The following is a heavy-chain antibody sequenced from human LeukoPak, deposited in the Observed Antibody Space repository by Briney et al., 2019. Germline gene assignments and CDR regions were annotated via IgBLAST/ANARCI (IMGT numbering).Heavy chain of an antibody. Sequence: PGGSLRLSYAASGFTFSSYGMHWVRQAPGKGLEWVAVIWYDGSNKYYADSVKGRFTISRDNSKNTLYLQMNSLRAEDTAVYYCAKSAAASSYFDYWGQGTLVTVSS. J-gene: IGHJ4*02. V-gene: IGHV3-33*06. CDR2: IWYDGSNK. CDR3: AKSAAASSYFDY. D-gene: IGHD6-13*01. CDR1: GFTFSSYG.